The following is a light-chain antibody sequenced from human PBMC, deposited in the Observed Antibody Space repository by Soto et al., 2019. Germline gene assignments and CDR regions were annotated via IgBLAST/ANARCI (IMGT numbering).Light chain of an antibody. CDR3: RQYGAVPYT. CDR1: ESISRDY. V-gene: IGKV3-20*01. J-gene: IGKJ2*01. CDR2: GAY. Sequence: EIVLTQSPGTLSLSPGQRATLSCRASESISRDYLAWYEQRLVQAHRLLIYGAYSVATGIPDRFSGSWSGTDFTLSISSLEPEDFAIYYCRQYGAVPYTFGQGTKLEIK.